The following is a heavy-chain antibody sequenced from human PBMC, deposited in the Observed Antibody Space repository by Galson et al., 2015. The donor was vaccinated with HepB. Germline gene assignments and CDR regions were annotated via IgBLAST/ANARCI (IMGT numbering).Heavy chain of an antibody. CDR2: ISYDGSNK. D-gene: IGHD1-14*01. J-gene: IGHJ4*02. Sequence: SLRLSCAASGFTFSSYAMHWVRQAPGKGLEWVAVISYDGSNKYYADSAKGRFTISRDNSKNTLYLQMNSLRAEDTAVYYCARDRIRRRDYYFDYWGQGTLVTVSS. CDR1: GFTFSSYA. V-gene: IGHV3-30-3*01. CDR3: ARDRIRRRDYYFDY.